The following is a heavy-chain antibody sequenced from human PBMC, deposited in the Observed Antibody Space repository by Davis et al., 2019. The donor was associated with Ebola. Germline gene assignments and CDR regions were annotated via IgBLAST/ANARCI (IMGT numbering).Heavy chain of an antibody. D-gene: IGHD1-7*01. CDR3: ARDFSITGTTGWFDP. CDR1: GYTFTSYG. J-gene: IGHJ5*02. V-gene: IGHV1-69*06. Sequence: SVKVSCKASGYTFTSYGISWVRQAPGQGLEWMGGIIPIFGTANYAQKFQGRVTITADKSTSTAYMELSSLRSEDTAVYYCARDFSITGTTGWFDPWGQGTLVTVSS. CDR2: IIPIFGTA.